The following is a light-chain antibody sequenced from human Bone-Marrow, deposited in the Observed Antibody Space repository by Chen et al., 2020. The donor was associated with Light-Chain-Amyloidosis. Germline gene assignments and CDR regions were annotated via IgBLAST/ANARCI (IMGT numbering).Light chain of an antibody. V-gene: IGLV3-25*03. CDR1: DLPTKY. CDR3: QAADSSGTYEVI. J-gene: IGLJ2*01. CDR2: RDT. Sequence: SYELTQPPSVSVSPGQTASITCSGDDLPTKYAYWYQQKPGRAPVLVIPRDTERSSGISVRFSGSGAGTKATLTISAVQAEDEADYHSQAADSSGTYEVIFGGGTKLTGL.